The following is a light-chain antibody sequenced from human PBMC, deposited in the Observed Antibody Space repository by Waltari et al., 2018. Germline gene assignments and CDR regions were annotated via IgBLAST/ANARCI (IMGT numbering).Light chain of an antibody. J-gene: IGKJ1*01. CDR3: QQYNSYSRT. Sequence: DIQMTQSPSTLSAPVGNRVTITSRASQRISSWLAWYQQKPGKAPKLLIYKASSLESGVPSRFSGSGSGTEFTLTISSLQPDDFATYYCQQYNSYSRTFGQGTKVEIK. V-gene: IGKV1-5*03. CDR1: QRISSW. CDR2: KAS.